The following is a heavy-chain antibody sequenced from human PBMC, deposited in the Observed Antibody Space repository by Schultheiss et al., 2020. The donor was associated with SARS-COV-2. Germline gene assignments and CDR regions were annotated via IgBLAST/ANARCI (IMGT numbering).Heavy chain of an antibody. CDR2: IYYSGST. D-gene: IGHD2-21*02. J-gene: IGHJ3*02. CDR1: GGSISSSSYY. Sequence: SETLSLTCTVSGGSISSSSYYWGWIRQPPGKGLEWIGSIYYSGSTYYNPSLKSRVTISVDTSKNQFSLKLSSVTAADTALYYCAQPKAYCGGDCYSHDAFDIWGQGTMVTVSS. V-gene: IGHV4-39*01. CDR3: AQPKAYCGGDCYSHDAFDI.